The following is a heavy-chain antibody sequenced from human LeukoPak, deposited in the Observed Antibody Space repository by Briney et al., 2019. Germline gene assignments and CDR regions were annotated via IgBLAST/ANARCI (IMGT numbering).Heavy chain of an antibody. CDR2: ISSSSSYT. Sequence: GGSLRLSCAASGFTFSDYYMSWIRQAPGKGLEWVSYISSSSSYTNYADSVRGRFTISRDNAKNSLYLQMNILRAEDTAVYYCARDTEHSGYDWTYWGQGTLVTVSS. CDR3: ARDTEHSGYDWTY. J-gene: IGHJ4*02. V-gene: IGHV3-11*06. D-gene: IGHD5-12*01. CDR1: GFTFSDYY.